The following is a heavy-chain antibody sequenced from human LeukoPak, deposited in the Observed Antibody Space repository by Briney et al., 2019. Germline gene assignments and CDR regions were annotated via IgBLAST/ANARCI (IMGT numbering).Heavy chain of an antibody. J-gene: IGHJ4*02. D-gene: IGHD2-2*01. CDR2: VSGSGGST. V-gene: IGHV3-23*01. CDR3: AKRIGSCNSISCLYFDY. Sequence: PGGSLRLSCAASGFTFSSYAMSWVRQAPGKGLEWVSTVSGSGGSTYYADSVKGRFTNSRDDSKNTLYLQMNSLRAEDTAVYYCAKRIGSCNSISCLYFDYWGQGTLVTVSS. CDR1: GFTFSSYA.